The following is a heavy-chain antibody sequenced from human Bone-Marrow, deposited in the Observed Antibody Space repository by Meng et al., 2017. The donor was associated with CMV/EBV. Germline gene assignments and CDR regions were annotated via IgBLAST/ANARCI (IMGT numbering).Heavy chain of an antibody. D-gene: IGHD1-1*01. CDR3: ARDSRRTD. J-gene: IGHJ4*02. CDR2: ISSNSTYI. CDR1: RFTFSSYS. Sequence: GGSLRLSCAASRFTFSSYSMNWVRQAPGKRLEWVSSISSNSTYIYYADSVKGRFTIARDNAKNSLYLQMNSLRAEDSAVYYCARDSRRTDWGQGTLVTVSS. V-gene: IGHV3-21*01.